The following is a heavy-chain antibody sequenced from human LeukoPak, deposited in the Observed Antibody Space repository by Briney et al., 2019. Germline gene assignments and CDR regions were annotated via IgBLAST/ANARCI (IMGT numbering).Heavy chain of an antibody. J-gene: IGHJ6*03. CDR1: GGSISSGSYY. D-gene: IGHD3-22*01. CDR2: IYTSGST. CDR3: ARGGDYYDSSGYYSYYYYYMDV. Sequence: SQTLSPTCTVSGGSISSGSYYWSWIRQPAGKGLEWIGRIYTSGSTNYNPSLKSRVTISVDTSKNQFSLKLSSVTAADTAVYYCARGGDYYDSSGYYSYYYYYMDVWGKGTTVTVSS. V-gene: IGHV4-61*02.